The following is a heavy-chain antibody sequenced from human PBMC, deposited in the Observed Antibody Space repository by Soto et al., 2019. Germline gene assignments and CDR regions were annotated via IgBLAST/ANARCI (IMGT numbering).Heavy chain of an antibody. CDR2: IDPSDSYT. J-gene: IGHJ5*02. CDR3: ARHGDYYDSSGYYFS. V-gene: IGHV5-10-1*01. Sequence: PGESLKISCKGSGYSFTSYWISWVRQMPGKGLEWMGRIDPSDSYTNYSPSFQGHVTISADKSISTAYLQWGSLKASDTAMYYCARHGDYYDSSGYYFSWGQGTLVTVSS. D-gene: IGHD3-22*01. CDR1: GYSFTSYW.